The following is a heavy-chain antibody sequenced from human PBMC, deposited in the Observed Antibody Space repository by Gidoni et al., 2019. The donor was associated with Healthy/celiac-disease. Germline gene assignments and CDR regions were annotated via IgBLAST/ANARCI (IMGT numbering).Heavy chain of an antibody. CDR1: GFTFSSYS. CDR3: ARDSVEPPLFDAFDI. V-gene: IGHV3-48*02. D-gene: IGHD1-26*01. J-gene: IGHJ3*02. Sequence: EVQLVESGGGLVQPGGSLRLSCAASGFTFSSYSMNWVRQAPGKGLEWVSYISSSSSTIYYADSVKGRFTISRDNAKNSLYLQMNSLRDEDTAVYYCARDSVEPPLFDAFDIWGQGTMVTVSS. CDR2: ISSSSSTI.